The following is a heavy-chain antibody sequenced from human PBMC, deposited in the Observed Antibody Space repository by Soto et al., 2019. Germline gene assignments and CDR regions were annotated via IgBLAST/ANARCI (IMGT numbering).Heavy chain of an antibody. CDR2: ISVTGGST. CDR1: GFTFNTHA. J-gene: IGHJ6*02. D-gene: IGHD3-9*01. Sequence: PGGSLRLSCAASGFTFNTHAMSWVRRAPGKGLEWVSGISVTGGSTYYAESVKGRFTISRDNSKNTLYLQMNSLRAEDTAVYYCENLRLDYDYYYGVHVWGQGTTVTVYS. CDR3: ENLRLDYDYYYGVHV. V-gene: IGHV3-23*01.